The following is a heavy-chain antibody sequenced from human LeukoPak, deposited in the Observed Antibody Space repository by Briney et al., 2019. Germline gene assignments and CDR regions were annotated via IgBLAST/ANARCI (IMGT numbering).Heavy chain of an antibody. Sequence: GGSLRLSCAASGFTFSSYEVNWVRQAPGKGLEWISYISNSGGTIYYADSVKGRFTVSRDNAKNSLYLRMNSLRAEDTAVYYCARVYGANGYYFDYWGQGTLVTVSS. CDR2: ISNSGGTI. J-gene: IGHJ4*02. D-gene: IGHD4-17*01. V-gene: IGHV3-48*03. CDR1: GFTFSSYE. CDR3: ARVYGANGYYFDY.